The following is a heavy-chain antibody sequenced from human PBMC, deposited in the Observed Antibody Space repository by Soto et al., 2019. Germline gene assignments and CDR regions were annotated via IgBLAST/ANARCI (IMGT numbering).Heavy chain of an antibody. CDR3: ARDPSLVVPAAPFDY. CDR2: ISSSSSTI. CDR1: GFTFSSYS. D-gene: IGHD2-2*01. J-gene: IGHJ4*02. Sequence: GGSLRLSCAASGFTFSSYSMNWVRQAPGKGLEWVSYISSSSSTIYYADSVKGRFTISRDNAKNSLYLQMNSLRDEDTAVYYCARDPSLVVPAAPFDYWGQGTLVTVSS. V-gene: IGHV3-48*02.